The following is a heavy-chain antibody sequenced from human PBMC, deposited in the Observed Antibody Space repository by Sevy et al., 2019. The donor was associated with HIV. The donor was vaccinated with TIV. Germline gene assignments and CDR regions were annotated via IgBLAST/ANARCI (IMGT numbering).Heavy chain of an antibody. V-gene: IGHV3-23*01. J-gene: IGHJ4*02. CDR3: AKDRVSGTYYTGDFDY. CDR1: GFTFSTYA. CDR2: ITYSGVNT. D-gene: IGHD3-10*01. Sequence: GGSLRLSCAASGFTFSTYAMTWVRQAPGKGLEWVSVITYSGVNTYYADSVKGRFTISRDNSKNKLYLQMNSLIAEDKAVYYCAKDRVSGTYYTGDFDYWGQGTLVTVSS.